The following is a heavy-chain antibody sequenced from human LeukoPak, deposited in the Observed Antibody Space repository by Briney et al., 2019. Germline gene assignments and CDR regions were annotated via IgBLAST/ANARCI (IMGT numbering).Heavy chain of an antibody. Sequence: GGSLRLSCAASGFTFSSYGMDWVRQAPGKGLEWVAGISYDGIRYHAESVKSRFTISRDNSKNTLYLQMNSLRAEDTAVYYCANGLARGMAAQGMAVANRLFEYWGQGTLVTVSS. CDR3: ANGLARGMAAQGMAVANRLFEY. V-gene: IGHV3-30*18. CDR1: GFTFSSYG. CDR2: ISYDGIR. D-gene: IGHD6-19*01. J-gene: IGHJ4*02.